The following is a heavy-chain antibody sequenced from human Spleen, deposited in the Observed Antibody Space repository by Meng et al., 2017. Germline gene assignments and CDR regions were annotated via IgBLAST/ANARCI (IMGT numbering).Heavy chain of an antibody. D-gene: IGHD2-2*01. CDR1: GYSFTAYY. CDR2: INPNSGGT. V-gene: IGHV1-2*06. J-gene: IGHJ6*02. Sequence: ASVKVSCKASGYSFTAYYLHWARQAPGQGLEWMGRINPNSGGTNYAQKFQGRVTMTRDTSISTAYMDLSRLRSDDTAVYYCARGYCSSTSCYYGVGVWGQGTTVTVSS. CDR3: ARGYCSSTSCYYGVGV.